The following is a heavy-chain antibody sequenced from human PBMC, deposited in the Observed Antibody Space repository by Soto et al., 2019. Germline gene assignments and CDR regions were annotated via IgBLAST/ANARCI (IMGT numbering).Heavy chain of an antibody. V-gene: IGHV4-34*01. D-gene: IGHD1-1*01. CDR1: GGSFSGYY. Sequence: SETLSLTCAVYGGSFSGYYWSWIRQPPGKGLEWIGEINHSGSTNYNPSLKSRVTISVDTSKNQFSLQLSSVTAADTAVYYCARTRATPASRNLDYWGQGTLVTVSS. CDR2: INHSGST. CDR3: ARTRATPASRNLDY. J-gene: IGHJ4*02.